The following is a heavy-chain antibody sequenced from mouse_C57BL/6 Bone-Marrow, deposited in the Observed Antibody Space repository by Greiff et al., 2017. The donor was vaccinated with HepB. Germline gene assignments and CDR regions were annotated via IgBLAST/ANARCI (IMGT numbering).Heavy chain of an antibody. D-gene: IGHD1-1*01. Sequence: VKLMESGAELVRPGASVTLSCKASGYTFTDYEMHWVKQTPVHGLEWIGAIDPETGGTAYNQKFKGKAKLTAVTSASTAYMELSSLTNEDSAVYYCTRRGTTVVATRYFDVWGTGTTVTVSS. CDR1: GYTFTDYE. J-gene: IGHJ1*03. CDR2: IDPETGGT. CDR3: TRRGTTVVATRYFDV. V-gene: IGHV1-15*01.